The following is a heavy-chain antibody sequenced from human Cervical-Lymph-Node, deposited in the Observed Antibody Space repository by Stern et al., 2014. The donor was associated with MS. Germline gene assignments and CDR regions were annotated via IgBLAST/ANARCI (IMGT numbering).Heavy chain of an antibody. V-gene: IGHV1-58*02. Sequence: QMQLVQSRPEVAQPWTSARVSCKAFGFTFFSHDMQWVRQAPGQRLECLAIIAAASADTRYAQNFHDRVTSSRDMSTSTVNMELSRLRSEDTAVYYCAAEGEYIRSGIYHYTGMDVWGQGTTVTVSS. D-gene: IGHD6-6*01. CDR2: IAAASADT. J-gene: IGHJ6*02. CDR3: AAEGEYIRSGIYHYTGMDV. CDR1: GFTFFSHD.